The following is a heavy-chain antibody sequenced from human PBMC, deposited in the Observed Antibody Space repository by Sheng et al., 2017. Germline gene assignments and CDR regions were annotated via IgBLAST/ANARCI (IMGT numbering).Heavy chain of an antibody. D-gene: IGHD2-15*01. CDR1: GFSSSYYW. J-gene: IGHJ6*02. CDR2: IKQDGSEK. V-gene: IGHV3-7*01. Sequence: EVQLVESGGGLVKPGGSLRLSCAASGFSSSYYWMSWVRQAPGKGLEWVANIKQDGSEKYYLDSVKGRFSISRDNAKNLLYLQANSLRAEDTAVYYCAREVEVPGSYCCHGMDVWGQGTTVTVSS. CDR3: AREVEVPGSYCCHGMDV.